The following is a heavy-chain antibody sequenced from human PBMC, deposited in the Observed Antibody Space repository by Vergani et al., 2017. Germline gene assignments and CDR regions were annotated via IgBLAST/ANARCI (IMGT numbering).Heavy chain of an antibody. J-gene: IGHJ4*02. V-gene: IGHV4-59*01. CDR3: ARVGYNYGLFDY. CDR1: GGSISSYY. D-gene: IGHD5-24*01. CDR2: IYYSGST. Sequence: QVQLQQWGAGLVKPSETLSLTCTVSGGSISSYYWSWIRQPPGKGLEWIGYIYYSGSTNYNPSLKSRVTISVDTSKNQFSLKLSSVTAADTAVYYCARVGYNYGLFDYWGQGTLVTVSS.